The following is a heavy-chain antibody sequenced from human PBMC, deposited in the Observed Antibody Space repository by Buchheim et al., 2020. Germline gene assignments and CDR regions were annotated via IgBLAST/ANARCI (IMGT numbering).Heavy chain of an antibody. CDR3: ARGLEAGNYYDSSGFDY. D-gene: IGHD3-22*01. Sequence: EVQLVESGGGLVKPGGSLRLSCAASGFTFSSYSMNWVRQAPGKGLEWVSSISSSSSYIYYADSVKGRFTISRDNAKNSLYLQMNSLRAEDTAVYYCARGLEAGNYYDSSGFDYWGQGTL. CDR2: ISSSSSYI. CDR1: GFTFSSYS. V-gene: IGHV3-21*01. J-gene: IGHJ4*02.